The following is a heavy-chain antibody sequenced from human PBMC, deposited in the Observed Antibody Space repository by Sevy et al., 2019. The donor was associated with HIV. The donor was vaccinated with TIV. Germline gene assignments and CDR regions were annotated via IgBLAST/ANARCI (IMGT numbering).Heavy chain of an antibody. D-gene: IGHD6-19*01. CDR3: ARGAAVAGHFYFDY. CDR1: GGSISSDDYY. J-gene: IGHJ4*02. Sequence: SETLSLTCTVSGGSISSDDYYWSWIRQPPGKGLEWIGYIFFSQSTYYNPSLKSRVVISVDTSKNQFSLRLASVIAADTAVYYCARGAAVAGHFYFDYWGQGTLVTVSS. CDR2: IFFSQST. V-gene: IGHV4-30-4*01.